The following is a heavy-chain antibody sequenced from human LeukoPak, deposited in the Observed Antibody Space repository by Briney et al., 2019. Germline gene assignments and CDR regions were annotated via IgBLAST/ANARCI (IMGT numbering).Heavy chain of an antibody. D-gene: IGHD3-10*01. CDR2: IYYSGST. V-gene: IGHV4-59*01. J-gene: IGHJ5*02. CDR3: ARGSYYYGSGSYPNWFDP. CDR1: GGSISSYY. Sequence: PGTLSLTCTVSGGSISSYYWSWIRQPPGKGLEWIGYIYYSGSTNYNPSLKSRVTISVDTSKNQFSLKLSSVTAADTAVYYCARGSYYYGSGSYPNWFDPWGQGTLVTVSS.